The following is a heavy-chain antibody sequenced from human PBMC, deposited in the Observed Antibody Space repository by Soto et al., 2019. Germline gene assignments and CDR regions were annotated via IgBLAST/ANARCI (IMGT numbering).Heavy chain of an antibody. Sequence: GGSLRLFCAASGFTFSSYAMHWVRQAPGKGLEWVAVISYDGSNKYYADSVKGRFTISRDNSKNTLYLQMNSLRAEDTAVYYCACIGSCYFGYWGQGTLVTVSS. CDR2: ISYDGSNK. J-gene: IGHJ4*02. V-gene: IGHV3-30-3*01. CDR1: GFTFSSYA. CDR3: ACIGSCYFGY. D-gene: IGHD2-15*01.